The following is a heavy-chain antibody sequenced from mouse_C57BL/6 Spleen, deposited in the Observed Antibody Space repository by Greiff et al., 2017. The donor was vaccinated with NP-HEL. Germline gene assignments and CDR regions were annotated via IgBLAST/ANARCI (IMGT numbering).Heavy chain of an antibody. V-gene: IGHV1-53*01. CDR1: GYTFTSYW. CDR2: INPCNGGT. CDR3: ARGILRERGFAY. Sequence: QVQLQQPGTELVKPGASVKLSCKASGYTFTSYWMHWVKQRPGQGLEWIGNINPCNGGTNYNEKFKSKATLTVDKSSSTAYMQLSSLTSEDSAVYYCARGILRERGFAYWGQGTLVTVSA. J-gene: IGHJ3*01. D-gene: IGHD1-1*01.